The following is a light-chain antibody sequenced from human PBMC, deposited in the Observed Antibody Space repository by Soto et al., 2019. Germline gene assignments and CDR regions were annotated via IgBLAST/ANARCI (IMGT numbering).Light chain of an antibody. CDR1: QFVSDY. J-gene: IGKJ2*01. V-gene: IGKV1-39*01. CDR2: AAS. CDR3: QQSYSTPYT. Sequence: DIQMTQSPSSLSASVGDRVTITCRASQFVSDYVNWYQQKLGQAPKLLMYAASHLQGRVSSRFSGSESGTDFTLTISSLRPEDSATYYCQQSYSTPYTFGQGTKLEIK.